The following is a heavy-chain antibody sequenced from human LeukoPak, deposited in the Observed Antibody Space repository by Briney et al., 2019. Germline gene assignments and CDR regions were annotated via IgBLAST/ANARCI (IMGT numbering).Heavy chain of an antibody. CDR3: ARKLWFGEPCCYFDY. Sequence: GGSLRLSCAASGFTFSSYTMNWVRQAPGKGLEWVSSISSSSSYIYYADSVKGRFTISRDNAKNSLHLQMNSLRAEDTAVYYCARKLWFGEPCCYFDYWGQGTLVIVSS. D-gene: IGHD3-10*01. J-gene: IGHJ4*02. CDR2: ISSSSSYI. V-gene: IGHV3-21*01. CDR1: GFTFSSYT.